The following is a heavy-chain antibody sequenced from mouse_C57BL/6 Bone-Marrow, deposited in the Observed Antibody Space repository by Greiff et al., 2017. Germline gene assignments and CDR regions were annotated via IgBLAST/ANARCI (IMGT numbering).Heavy chain of an antibody. CDR1: GYTFTGYW. CDR3: ASPSYYYGSSYDWFAY. V-gene: IGHV1-9*01. CDR2: ILPGSGST. J-gene: IGHJ3*01. D-gene: IGHD1-1*01. Sequence: QVQLQQSGAELMKPGASVKLSCKATGYTFTGYWIEWVKQRPGHGLEWIGGILPGSGSTKYNEKFKGKATFTADTSSNTAYMQRSSLTTEDSAIYYCASPSYYYGSSYDWFAYWGQGTLVTVSA.